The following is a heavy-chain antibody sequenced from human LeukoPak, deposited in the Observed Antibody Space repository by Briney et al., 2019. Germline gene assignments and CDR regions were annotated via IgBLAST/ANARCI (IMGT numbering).Heavy chain of an antibody. Sequence: GGSLRLSCAASGFTLSTYAMSWVRQAPGKGLEWVSGISASGGSKYYADSVKGRFTISRDNFKDTMYLQMNSLRVEDTAVYYCAKPESTGWYGDYWGQGTLVTVSP. D-gene: IGHD6-19*01. J-gene: IGHJ4*02. CDR1: GFTLSTYA. V-gene: IGHV3-23*01. CDR2: ISASGGSK. CDR3: AKPESTGWYGDY.